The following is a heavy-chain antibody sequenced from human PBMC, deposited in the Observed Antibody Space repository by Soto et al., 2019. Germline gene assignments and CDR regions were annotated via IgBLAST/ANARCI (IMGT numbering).Heavy chain of an antibody. CDR3: ARDLKAVAGYNWFDP. J-gene: IGHJ5*02. Sequence: GASVKVSCKASGYTFTTYGISWVRQAPGQGLEWMGWISAYNGNTNYAQKLQGRVTMTTDTSTSTAYMELRSLRSDDTAVYYCARDLKAVAGYNWFDPWGQGTLVTVSS. D-gene: IGHD6-19*01. V-gene: IGHV1-18*01. CDR2: ISAYNGNT. CDR1: GYTFTTYG.